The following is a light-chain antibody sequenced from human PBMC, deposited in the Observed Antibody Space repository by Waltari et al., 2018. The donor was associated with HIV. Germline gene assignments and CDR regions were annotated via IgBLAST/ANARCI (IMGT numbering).Light chain of an antibody. Sequence: QSVLTQPPSVSGAPGQRVTLSCTGTSSNIGTHEVHWYQQFPGTAPRLLIYNSNNRPSGVPDRFSASKSGTSASLAITGLQADDEAYYYCQSSDSTLSGSVVGGGTKLTVL. CDR3: QSSDSTLSGSV. CDR1: SSNIGTHE. V-gene: IGLV1-40*01. CDR2: NSN. J-gene: IGLJ2*01.